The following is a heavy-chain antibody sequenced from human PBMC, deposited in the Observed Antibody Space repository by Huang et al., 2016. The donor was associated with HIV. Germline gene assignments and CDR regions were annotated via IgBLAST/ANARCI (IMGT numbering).Heavy chain of an antibody. D-gene: IGHD3-3*01. CDR1: GGSISTHY. J-gene: IGHJ4*02. CDR3: ARDHHDFWRGYRRMYFFDH. CDR2: IDYRGST. Sequence: QVQLQESGPGLVKPSETLSLTCTVSGGSISTHYWSWFRQPPGKGLEWIGSIDYRGSTNNSPSLKSRVTILLDTSKNQCSLRVNSVTAADTAMYYCARDHHDFWRGYRRMYFFDHWGQGTLVTVSS. V-gene: IGHV4-59*11.